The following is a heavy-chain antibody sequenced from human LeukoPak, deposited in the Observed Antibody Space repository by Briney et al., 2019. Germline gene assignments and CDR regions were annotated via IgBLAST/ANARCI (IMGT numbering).Heavy chain of an antibody. D-gene: IGHD1-7*01. V-gene: IGHV4-59*08. CDR3: ARHAGGTTYSY. CDR2: ISYSGST. Sequence: SETLSLTCTVSGGSIRSYYWSWIRQPPGKGLEWIGYISYSGSTNYSPSLKSRVTISVDTSKNQFSLKLSSVTAADTAVYYCARHAGGTTYSYWGQGTLVTVSS. J-gene: IGHJ4*02. CDR1: GGSIRSYY.